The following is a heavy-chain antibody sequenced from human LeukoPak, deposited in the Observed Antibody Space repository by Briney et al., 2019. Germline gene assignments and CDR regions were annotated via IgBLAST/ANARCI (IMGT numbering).Heavy chain of an antibody. D-gene: IGHD6-13*01. J-gene: IGHJ3*02. CDR2: IKQDGSEK. CDR1: GFTLSSYW. V-gene: IGHV3-7*01. Sequence: GGSLRLSCAASGFTLSSYWMSWVRQAPGKGLEWVANIKQDGSEKYYVDSVKGRFTISRDNAKNSLYLQMNSLRAEDTAVYYCAREGVSAAAYTYAFDIWGQGTMVTVSS. CDR3: AREGVSAAAYTYAFDI.